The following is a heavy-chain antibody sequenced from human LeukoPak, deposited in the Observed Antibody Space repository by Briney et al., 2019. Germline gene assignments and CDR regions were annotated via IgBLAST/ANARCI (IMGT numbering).Heavy chain of an antibody. J-gene: IGHJ5*02. CDR1: GGSISSSAYY. V-gene: IGHV4-39*01. Sequence: PSETLSLTCTVSGGSISSSAYYWGWIRQPPGKGLEWIGSIYYTGNTYYNPSLKSRVTISVDTSNNQFFLKLTSVAAADTAVYCCARRNWNYENWLDPWGQGTLVTVSS. CDR3: ARRNWNYENWLDP. CDR2: IYYTGNT. D-gene: IGHD1-7*01.